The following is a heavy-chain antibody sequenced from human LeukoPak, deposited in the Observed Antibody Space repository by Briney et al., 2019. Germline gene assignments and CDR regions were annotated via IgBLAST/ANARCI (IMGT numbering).Heavy chain of an antibody. CDR3: TMVGPSTVVDY. CDR1: GFTFSSHG. V-gene: IGHV3-73*01. Sequence: PGGSLRLSCAASGFTFSSHGMHWVRQASGKGLEWVGRIRSKPQSYATAYDESLKGRFTISRDDSKNTAYLQMSSLKIGDTDVYYCTMVGPSTVVDYWGQGTQVTVSS. J-gene: IGHJ4*02. D-gene: IGHD2-15*01. CDR2: IRSKPQSYAT.